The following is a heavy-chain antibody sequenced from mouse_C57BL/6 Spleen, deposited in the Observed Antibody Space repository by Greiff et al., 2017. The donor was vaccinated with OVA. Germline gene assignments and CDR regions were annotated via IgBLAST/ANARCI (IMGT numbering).Heavy chain of an antibody. Sequence: QVQLQQPGAELVMPGASVTLSCKASGYTFTSYWMHWVKQRPGQGLEWIGEIDPSDSYTNYNQKFKGKSTLTVDKSSSTAYMQLSSLTSEDSAVYDCARGGKYYGSRGAWFAYWGQGTLVTVSA. V-gene: IGHV1-69*01. D-gene: IGHD1-1*01. CDR2: IDPSDSYT. CDR3: ARGGKYYGSRGAWFAY. CDR1: GYTFTSYW. J-gene: IGHJ3*01.